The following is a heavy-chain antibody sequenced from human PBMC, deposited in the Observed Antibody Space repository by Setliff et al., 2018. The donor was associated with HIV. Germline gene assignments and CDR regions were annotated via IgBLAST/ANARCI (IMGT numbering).Heavy chain of an antibody. Sequence: ETLSLPCAVSGYSISSGYYWDWIRQPPGKGLEWIGSIYHSGSTYYNPSLKSRVTISIDTSKNQFSLKLSSLTAADTAVYYCARRRGQKATGWYYFDFWGQGALVTVSS. J-gene: IGHJ4*02. CDR3: ARRRGQKATGWYYFDF. D-gene: IGHD6-19*01. CDR1: GYSISSGYY. V-gene: IGHV4-38-2*01. CDR2: IYHSGST.